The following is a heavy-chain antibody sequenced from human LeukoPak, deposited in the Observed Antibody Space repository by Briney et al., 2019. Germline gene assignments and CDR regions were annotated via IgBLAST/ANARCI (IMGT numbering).Heavy chain of an antibody. J-gene: IGHJ4*02. D-gene: IGHD2-15*01. CDR3: ARDFSSGGDCFDY. CDR2: IKQDGSEK. V-gene: IGHV3-7*01. CDR1: GFTFSSYW. Sequence: PGGSLRLSCAASGFTFSSYWMSWVRQAPGKGLEWVANIKQDGSEKYYVDSVKGRFTISRDNAKNSLYLQMNSLRAEDTAVYYCARDFSSGGDCFDYWGQGTLVTVSS.